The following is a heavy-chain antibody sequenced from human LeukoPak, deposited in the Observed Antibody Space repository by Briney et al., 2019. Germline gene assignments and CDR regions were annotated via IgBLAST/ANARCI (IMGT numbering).Heavy chain of an antibody. CDR1: GGSISSGDYY. V-gene: IGHV4-30-4*08. J-gene: IGHJ5*02. CDR3: ARDGLSSGWSLDNWFDP. Sequence: SQTLSLTCTVSGGSISSGDYYWSWIRQPPGKGLEWIGYIYYSGSTYYNPSLKSRVTISVDTSKNQFSRKLSSVTAADTAVYYCARDGLSSGWSLDNWFDPWGQGTLVTVSS. CDR2: IYYSGST. D-gene: IGHD6-19*01.